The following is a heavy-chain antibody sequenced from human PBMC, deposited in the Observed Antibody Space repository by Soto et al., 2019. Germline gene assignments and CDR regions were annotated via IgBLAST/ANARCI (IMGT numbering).Heavy chain of an antibody. V-gene: IGHV3-23*01. CDR1: GFTFSSYA. CDR3: AQGPSGMISFGGVIVLAPYYFDY. CDR2: ISGSGGST. D-gene: IGHD3-16*02. Sequence: GGSLRLSCAASGFTFSSYAMNWVRQAPGKGLEWVSVISGSGGSTYYADSVKGRFTISRDNSKNTLYLQMNSRRAGDTAVYYCAQGPSGMISFGGVIVLAPYYFDYWGQGTLVTVSS. J-gene: IGHJ4*02.